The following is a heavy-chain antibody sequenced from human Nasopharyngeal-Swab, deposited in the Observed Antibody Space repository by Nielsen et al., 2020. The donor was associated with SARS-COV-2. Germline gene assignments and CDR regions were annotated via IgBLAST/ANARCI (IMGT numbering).Heavy chain of an antibody. CDR3: ARGPRILTGYRRVWFDP. V-gene: IGHV4-34*01. CDR2: INHIGST. D-gene: IGHD3-9*01. Sequence: SETLSLTCAVYGGSFSGYYWSWIRQPPGKGLEWIGEINHIGSTNYNPSLKRLVTISVDTSKNQFSLKLSSVTAADTAVYYCARGPRILTGYRRVWFDPWGQGTLVTVSS. J-gene: IGHJ5*02. CDR1: GGSFSGYY.